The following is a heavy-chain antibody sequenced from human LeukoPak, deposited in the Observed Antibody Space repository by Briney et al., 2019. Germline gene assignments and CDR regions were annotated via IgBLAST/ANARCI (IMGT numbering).Heavy chain of an antibody. CDR1: GFTFSSYG. D-gene: IGHD1-20*01. CDR2: ISYDGSNK. CDR3: AKAPFNWNGGVDY. V-gene: IGHV3-30*18. J-gene: IGHJ4*02. Sequence: QPGRSLRLSCAASGFTFSSYGMHWVRQAPGKGLEWVAVISYDGSNKYYADSVKGRFTISRDNFKNTLYLQMNSLRAEDTAVYYCAKAPFNWNGGVDYWGQGALVTVSS.